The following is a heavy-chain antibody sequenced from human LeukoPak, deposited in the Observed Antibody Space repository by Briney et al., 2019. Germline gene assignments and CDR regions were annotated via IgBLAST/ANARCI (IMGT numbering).Heavy chain of an antibody. CDR3: ARDSQVYYDFWSGYHNYYYYYGMDV. CDR2: IWYDGSNK. V-gene: IGHV3-33*01. J-gene: IGHJ6*02. D-gene: IGHD3-3*01. CDR1: GFTFSSYG. Sequence: PGRSLRLSCAAPGFTFSSYGMPWVRQAPGKGLEWVAVIWYDGSNKYYADSVKGRFTISRDNSKNTLYLQMNSLRAEDTAVYYCARDSQVYYDFWSGYHNYYYYYGMDVWGQGTTVTVSS.